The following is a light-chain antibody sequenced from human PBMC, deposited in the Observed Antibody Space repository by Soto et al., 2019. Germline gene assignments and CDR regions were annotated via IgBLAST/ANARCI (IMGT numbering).Light chain of an antibody. CDR1: QSISSW. CDR3: QQYNSYSPWT. J-gene: IGKJ1*01. Sequence: DIQMTQSPSTLSASVGDRVTITCRASQSISSWLAWYQQKPGKAPKLLIYKASSLESGVPSRFSGSGSGTEFTLTFSSLQPDDFATYYCQQYNSYSPWTFGQGTKVDIK. CDR2: KAS. V-gene: IGKV1-5*03.